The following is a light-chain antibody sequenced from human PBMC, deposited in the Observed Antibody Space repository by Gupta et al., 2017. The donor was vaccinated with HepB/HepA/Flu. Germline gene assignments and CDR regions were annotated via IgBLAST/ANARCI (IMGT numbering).Light chain of an antibody. CDR3: MQTLGSPPT. CDR2: LGF. CDR1: QSLLHSNGYTH. Sequence: IVMTQSHLSVPVTPGEPVSISCRSSQSLLHSNGYTHLAWYLQKLGQSPQLLIYLGFNRASGVPDRFSGSGSGTDFTLEISRVEAEDVGVYYCMQTLGSPPTFGQGTKVEIK. J-gene: IGKJ1*01. V-gene: IGKV2-28*01.